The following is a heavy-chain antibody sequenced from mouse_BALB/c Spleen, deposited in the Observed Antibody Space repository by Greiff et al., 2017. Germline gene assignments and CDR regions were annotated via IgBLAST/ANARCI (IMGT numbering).Heavy chain of an antibody. D-gene: IGHD2-3*01. Sequence: QVQLKESGPGLVAPSQSLSITCTVSGFSLTSYGVHWVRQPPGKGLEWLGVIWAGGSTNYNSALMSRLSISKDNSKSQVFLKMNSLQTDDTAMYYCARDRGYDGYYDARGFAYWGQGTLVTVSA. CDR3: ARDRGYDGYYDARGFAY. V-gene: IGHV2-9*02. J-gene: IGHJ3*01. CDR2: IWAGGST. CDR1: GFSLTSYG.